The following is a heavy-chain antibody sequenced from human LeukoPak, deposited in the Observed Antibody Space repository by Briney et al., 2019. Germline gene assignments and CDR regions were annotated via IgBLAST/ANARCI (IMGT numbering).Heavy chain of an antibody. D-gene: IGHD2-2*01. Sequence: GGSLRLSCAASGFTFSTFAMIWVRQPPGKGLEWVSSIFPSGGEIHYADSVRGRFTISRDNSKSILSLQMNSLRAEDTALYYCAREYCSGTSCPKPYYYYYYMDVWGKGTTVTVSS. J-gene: IGHJ6*03. V-gene: IGHV3-23*01. CDR1: GFTFSTFA. CDR2: IFPSGGEI. CDR3: AREYCSGTSCPKPYYYYYYMDV.